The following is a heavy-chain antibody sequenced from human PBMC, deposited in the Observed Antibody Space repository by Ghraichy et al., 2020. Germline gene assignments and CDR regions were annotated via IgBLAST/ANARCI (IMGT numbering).Heavy chain of an antibody. CDR1: GGSISSYY. J-gene: IGHJ4*02. CDR2: IYYSGST. D-gene: IGHD3-16*01. Sequence: SETLSLTCTVSGGSISSYYWSWIRQPPGKGLEWIGYIYYSGSTNYNPSLKSRVTISVDTSKNQFSLKLSSVTAADTAVYYCARGPLDDDSRFHGFDYWGQGTLVTVSS. CDR3: ARGPLDDDSRFHGFDY. V-gene: IGHV4-59*01.